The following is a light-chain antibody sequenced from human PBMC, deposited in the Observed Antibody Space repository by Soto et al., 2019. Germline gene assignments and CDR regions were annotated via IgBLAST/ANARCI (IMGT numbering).Light chain of an antibody. V-gene: IGLV2-14*01. J-gene: IGLJ2*01. CDR2: EVS. CDR3: SSYTSSSTVG. Sequence: QSVLTQPPSASGTPGQRVTISCSGSSSNIGSNYVYWYQQHPGKAPKLMIYEVSNRPSGVSNRFSGSKSGNTASLTISGLQAEDEADYYCSSYTSSSTVGFGGGTKLTVL. CDR1: SSNIGSNY.